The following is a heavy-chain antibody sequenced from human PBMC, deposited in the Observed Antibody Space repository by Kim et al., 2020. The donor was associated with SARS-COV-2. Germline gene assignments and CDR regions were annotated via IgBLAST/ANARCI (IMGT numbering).Heavy chain of an antibody. CDR3: ARVGGGQFDY. D-gene: IGHD2-15*01. CDR2: IIPILGIA. J-gene: IGHJ4*02. CDR1: GGTFSSYA. V-gene: IGHV1-69*10. Sequence: SVKVSCKASGGTFSSYAISWVRQAPGQWLEWMGQIIPILGIANYAQKFQGRVTITADKSTSTAYMELSSLRSEDTAVYYCARVGGGQFDYWGQGTLVTVSS.